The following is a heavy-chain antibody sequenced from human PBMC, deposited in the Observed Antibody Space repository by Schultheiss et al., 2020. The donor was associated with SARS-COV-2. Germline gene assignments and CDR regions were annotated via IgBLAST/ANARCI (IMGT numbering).Heavy chain of an antibody. CDR2: ISSSGSTI. J-gene: IGHJ6*02. CDR3: ARGHYDFWSGYWATGGMDV. Sequence: GGSLRLSCAASGFTFSSYEMNWVRQAPGKGLEWVSYISSSGSTIYYADSVKGRFTISRDNAKNSLYLQMNSLRAEDTAVYYCARGHYDFWSGYWATGGMDVWGQGTTVTVSS. CDR1: GFTFSSYE. D-gene: IGHD3-3*01. V-gene: IGHV3-48*03.